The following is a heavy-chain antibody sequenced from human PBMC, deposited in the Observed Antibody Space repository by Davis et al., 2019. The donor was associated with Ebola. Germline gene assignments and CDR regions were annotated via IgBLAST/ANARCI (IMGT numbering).Heavy chain of an antibody. CDR2: ISWNSGSI. CDR3: AKDISTAVAGDY. V-gene: IGHV3-9*01. Sequence: PGGSLRLSCAASGFTFDDYAMHWVRHAPGKGLEWVSGISWNSGSIGYADSVKGRFTISRDNAKNSLYLQMNSLRAEDTALYYCAKDISTAVAGDYWGQGTLVTVSS. D-gene: IGHD6-19*01. J-gene: IGHJ4*02. CDR1: GFTFDDYA.